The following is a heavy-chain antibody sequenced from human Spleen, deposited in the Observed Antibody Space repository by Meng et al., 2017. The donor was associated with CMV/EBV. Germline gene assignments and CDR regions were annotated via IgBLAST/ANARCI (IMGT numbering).Heavy chain of an antibody. V-gene: IGHV3-30*02. CDR1: GFALSNYG. CDR3: ARGQDLCSSTSCYTDYYYGMDV. J-gene: IGHJ6*02. Sequence: GESLKISCAASGFALSNYGMHWVRQAPGKGLEWVVFIRYDETNKYYADSVKGRFTISRDKSKNTLYLQMNSLRTEDTAVYYCARGQDLCSSTSCYTDYYYGMDVWGQGTTVTVSS. CDR2: IRYDETNK. D-gene: IGHD2-2*02.